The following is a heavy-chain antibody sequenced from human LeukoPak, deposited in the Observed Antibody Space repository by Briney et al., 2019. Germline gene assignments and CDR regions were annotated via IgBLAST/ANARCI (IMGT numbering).Heavy chain of an antibody. J-gene: IGHJ6*03. CDR3: ARGQGSGSSKYYYYMDV. D-gene: IGHD3-3*01. CDR1: GGTFSSYA. Sequence: SVKVSCKASGGTFSSYAISWVRQAPGQGLEWMGGIIPIFGTANYAQKFQGRVTITTDESTSTAYMELSSLRSEDTAVYYCARGQGSGSSKYYYYMDVWGKGTTVTVSS. V-gene: IGHV1-69*05. CDR2: IIPIFGTA.